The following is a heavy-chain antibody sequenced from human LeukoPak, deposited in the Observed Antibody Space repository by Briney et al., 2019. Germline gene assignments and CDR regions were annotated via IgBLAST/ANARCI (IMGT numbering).Heavy chain of an antibody. CDR2: IRYDGSNK. J-gene: IGHJ6*03. Sequence: GGSLRLSCAASGFTFSSYGMHWVRQAQGKGLEWVAFIRYDGSNKYYADSVKGRFTISRDNSKNTLYLQMNSLRAEDTAVYYCAKDGTVTASSRGYMDAWGKGTTVTISS. CDR1: GFTFSSYG. V-gene: IGHV3-30*02. D-gene: IGHD2-21*02. CDR3: AKDGTVTASSRGYMDA.